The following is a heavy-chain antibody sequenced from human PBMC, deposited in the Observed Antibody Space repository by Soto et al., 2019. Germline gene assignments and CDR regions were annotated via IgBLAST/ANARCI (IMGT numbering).Heavy chain of an antibody. CDR2: IYYSGST. CDR1: GGSISSSSYY. V-gene: IGHV4-39*01. CDR3: ARRSGWYGFY. Sequence: SETLSLTCTVSGGSISSSSYYWGWIRQPPGKGLEWIGSIYYSGSTYYNPSLKSRVTISVDTSKDQFSLKLSSVTAADTAVYYCARRSGWYGFYWGQGTLVTVSS. J-gene: IGHJ4*02. D-gene: IGHD6-19*01.